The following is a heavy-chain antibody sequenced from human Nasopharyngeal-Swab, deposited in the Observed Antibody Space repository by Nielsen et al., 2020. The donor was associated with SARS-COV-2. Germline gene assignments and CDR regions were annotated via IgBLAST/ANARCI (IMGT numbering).Heavy chain of an antibody. CDR3: ARDMSWDGTSRSVYYGMDV. CDR2: INPSGGST. D-gene: IGHD2-2*01. Sequence: ASVKVSCKASGDTFISYYMHWVRQDPGQGLEWMGIINPSGGSTSYAQKFQGRVTMTRDTSTSTVYMELSSLRSEDTAVYYCARDMSWDGTSRSVYYGMDVWGQGTTVTVSS. CDR1: GDTFISYY. V-gene: IGHV1-46*01. J-gene: IGHJ6*02.